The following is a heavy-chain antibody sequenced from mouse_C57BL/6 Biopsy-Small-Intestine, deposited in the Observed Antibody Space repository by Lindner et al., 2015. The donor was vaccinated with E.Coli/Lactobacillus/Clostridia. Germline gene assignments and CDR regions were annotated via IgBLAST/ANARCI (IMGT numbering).Heavy chain of an antibody. Sequence: VQLQESGAELMKPGASVKLSCKATGYTFTGYWIEWVKQRPGHGLEWIGEILPGSGSNKYNEKFKGKATLTADTSSNTAYMQLSSLTTEDSAIYYCAREGDYDYDVVDYWGQGTTLTVSS. CDR1: GYTFTGYW. J-gene: IGHJ2*01. CDR2: ILPGSGSN. V-gene: IGHV1-9*01. CDR3: AREGDYDYDVVDY. D-gene: IGHD2-4*01.